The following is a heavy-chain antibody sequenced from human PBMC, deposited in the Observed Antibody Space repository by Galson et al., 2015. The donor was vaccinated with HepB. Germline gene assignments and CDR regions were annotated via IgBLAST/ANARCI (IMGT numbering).Heavy chain of an antibody. D-gene: IGHD4-11*01. CDR1: GFTFSSYA. J-gene: IGHJ5*02. CDR2: VSFVGRST. Sequence: SLRLSCAASGFTFSSYAMSWVRQAPGKGLEWVSAVSFVGRSTDYADSGKGRFTISRDNSKNTLYLQMNSLGAEDTAIYYCTKMGYSNFENNYFDPWGQGTPVTVSS. CDR3: TKMGYSNFENNYFDP. V-gene: IGHV3-23*01.